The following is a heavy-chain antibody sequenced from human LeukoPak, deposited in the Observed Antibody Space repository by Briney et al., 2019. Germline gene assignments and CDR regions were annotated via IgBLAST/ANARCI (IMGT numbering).Heavy chain of an antibody. CDR3: ARNHYDSSGYYSHDY. D-gene: IGHD3-22*01. Sequence: PGRSLRLSCAASGFTFSSYGMHWVRQAPGKGLEWVAVIWYDGSNKYYADSVKGRFTISRDNSKNTLYLQMNSLRAEDTAVYYCARNHYDSSGYYSHDYWGQGTLVTVSS. V-gene: IGHV3-33*01. J-gene: IGHJ4*02. CDR2: IWYDGSNK. CDR1: GFTFSSYG.